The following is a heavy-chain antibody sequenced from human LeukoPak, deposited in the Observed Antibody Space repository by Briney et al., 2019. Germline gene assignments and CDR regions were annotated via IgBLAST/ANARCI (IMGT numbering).Heavy chain of an antibody. CDR1: GYTLTELS. J-gene: IGHJ4*02. Sequence: ASVKVSCKVSGYTLTELSMHWVRQAPGKGLEWMGGFDPEDGETIYAQKFQGRATMTEDTSTDTAYMELSSLRSEDTAVYYCATGWKAAAGTGYWGQGTLVTVSS. CDR2: FDPEDGET. CDR3: ATGWKAAAGTGY. V-gene: IGHV1-24*01. D-gene: IGHD6-13*01.